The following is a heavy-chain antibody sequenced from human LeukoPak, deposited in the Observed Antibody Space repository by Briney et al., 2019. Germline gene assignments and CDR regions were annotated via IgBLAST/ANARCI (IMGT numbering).Heavy chain of an antibody. D-gene: IGHD4-23*01. CDR2: ISGSGGST. Sequence: GGSLRLSCAASGFTFSSYAMSWVRQAPGKGLEWVSAISGSGGSTYYADSVKGRFTISRDNSKNTLYLQMNSLRAEDTAVYYCAKDHTPQPPTVVRRPGYYFDYWGQGTLVTVSS. V-gene: IGHV3-23*01. CDR1: GFTFSSYA. J-gene: IGHJ4*02. CDR3: AKDHTPQPPTVVRRPGYYFDY.